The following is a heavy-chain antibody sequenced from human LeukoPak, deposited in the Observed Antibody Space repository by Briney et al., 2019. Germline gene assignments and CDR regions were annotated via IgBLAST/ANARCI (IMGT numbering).Heavy chain of an antibody. CDR3: GRVVKRGCYPSDFDY. D-gene: IGHD5-24*01. Sequence: SETLSLTCTVSGYSISSGYYWGWIRQPPGKGLEWIGSIYHSGSTYYNPSLKSRVTISVDTSKNQFSLKLSSVTAADTPVYYWGRVVKRGCYPSDFDYWGQGTLGTVPS. V-gene: IGHV4-38-2*02. CDR1: GYSISSGYY. CDR2: IYHSGST. J-gene: IGHJ4*02.